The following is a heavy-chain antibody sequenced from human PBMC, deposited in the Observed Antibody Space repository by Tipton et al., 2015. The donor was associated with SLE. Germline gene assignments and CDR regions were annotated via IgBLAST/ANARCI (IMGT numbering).Heavy chain of an antibody. D-gene: IGHD1-26*01. V-gene: IGHV4-38-2*02. CDR1: DDSVSSAYY. Sequence: TLSLTCIVSDDSVSSAYYWAWIRQPPGKGLQWIACIYRTGTTYVNPSLKSRVSMSMDTSNNRFYLTMTSLTVADTAVYYCARSWSGRREFDYWGPGTLVTVSS. CDR3: ARSWSGRREFDY. J-gene: IGHJ4*02. CDR2: IYRTGTT.